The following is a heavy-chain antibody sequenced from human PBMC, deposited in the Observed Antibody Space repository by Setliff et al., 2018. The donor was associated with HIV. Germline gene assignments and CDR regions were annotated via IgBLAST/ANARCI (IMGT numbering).Heavy chain of an antibody. Sequence: PSETLSLTCTVSGGSISSSSYYWGWIRQPPGKGLEWIGSIYYSGITNYNPSLKSRVTISVDTSKNQFSLKLSSVTAADTAVYYCARGLSFYDPGGFDYWGQGTLVTVSS. CDR1: GGSISSSSYY. CDR3: ARGLSFYDPGGFDY. D-gene: IGHD3-22*01. V-gene: IGHV4-39*07. CDR2: IYYSGIT. J-gene: IGHJ4*02.